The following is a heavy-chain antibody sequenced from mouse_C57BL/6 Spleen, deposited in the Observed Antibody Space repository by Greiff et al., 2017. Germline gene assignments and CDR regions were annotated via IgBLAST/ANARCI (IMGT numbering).Heavy chain of an antibody. D-gene: IGHD1-1*01. CDR2: INPNNGGT. CDR1: GYTFTDYN. CDR3: ARQHYYGIYFDV. V-gene: IGHV1-22*01. J-gene: IGHJ1*03. Sequence: VQLQQSGPELVKPGASVKMSCKASGYTFTDYNMHWVKQSHGKSLEWIGYINPNNGGTSYNQKFKGKATLTVNKPSSTAYMERRSLTSEDSAVYYCARQHYYGIYFDVWGTGTTVTVSS.